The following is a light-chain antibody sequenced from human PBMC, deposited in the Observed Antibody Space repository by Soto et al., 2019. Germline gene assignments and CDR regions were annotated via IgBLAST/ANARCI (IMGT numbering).Light chain of an antibody. CDR1: QSVSSNH. CDR3: QQYAGPPAT. CDR2: DAS. V-gene: IGKV3-20*01. J-gene: IGKJ5*01. Sequence: EIVLTQSPATLSLSPGERATLSCRASQSVSSNHLAWYQQKPGQAPRLLISDASNRATGIPARFSGGGSGTDFTLTSSRLEPEDFAVYFCQQYAGPPATFGQGTRLEIK.